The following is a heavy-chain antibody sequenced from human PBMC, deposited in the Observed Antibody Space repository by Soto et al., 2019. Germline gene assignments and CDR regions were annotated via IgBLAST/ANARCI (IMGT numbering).Heavy chain of an antibody. J-gene: IGHJ4*02. CDR3: ASTYCSGGSCYFLPDY. V-gene: IGHV4-31*03. Sequence: SETLSLTCTVSGGSISSGGYYWSWIRQHPGKGLEWIGYIYYSGSTYYNPSFKSRVTISVDTSKNQFSLKLSSVTAADTAVYYCASTYCSGGSCYFLPDYWGQGTPVPVSS. CDR2: IYYSGST. D-gene: IGHD2-15*01. CDR1: GGSISSGGYY.